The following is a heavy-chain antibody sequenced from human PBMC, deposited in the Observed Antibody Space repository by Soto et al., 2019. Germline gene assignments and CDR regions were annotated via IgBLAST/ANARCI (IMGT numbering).Heavy chain of an antibody. CDR2: VYHSGST. D-gene: IGHD6-19*01. J-gene: IGHJ4*02. CDR1: GGAISSSNW. Sequence: QLQLQESGPGLVKPSGTLSLTCAVSGGAISSSNWWSWVRQAPGKGREWIGEVYHSGSTNYNPSLKRRVPISVDKSKNQFSLKLSSVSAADTAVYYCARDRLAGTEYWGQGTLVTVSS. CDR3: ARDRLAGTEY. V-gene: IGHV4-4*02.